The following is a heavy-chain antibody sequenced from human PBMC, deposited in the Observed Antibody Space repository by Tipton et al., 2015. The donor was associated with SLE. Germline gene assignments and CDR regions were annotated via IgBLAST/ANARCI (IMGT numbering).Heavy chain of an antibody. Sequence: TLSLTCTVSGGSISSSSYYWGWIRQPPGKGLEWIGSIYYSGSTYYNPSLKSRVTISVDTSKNQFSLKLSSVTAADTAVYCCARMKSLIVGVPDYFDYWGQGTLVTVSS. CDR2: IYYSGST. J-gene: IGHJ4*02. D-gene: IGHD1-26*01. V-gene: IGHV4-39*07. CDR3: ARMKSLIVGVPDYFDY. CDR1: GGSISSSSYY.